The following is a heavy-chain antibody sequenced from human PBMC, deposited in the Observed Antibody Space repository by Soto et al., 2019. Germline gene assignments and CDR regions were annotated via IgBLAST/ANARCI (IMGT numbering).Heavy chain of an antibody. J-gene: IGHJ3*02. CDR1: GYTFTSYG. D-gene: IGHD3-3*01. CDR2: ISAYNGNT. Sequence: ASVKVSCKASGYTFTSYGISWVRQAPGQGLEWMGWISAYNGNTNYAQKLQGRVTMTTDTSTSTAYMELRSLRSDDTAVYYCARDPRITTFGVDLDAFDIWGQGTMVTVSS. V-gene: IGHV1-18*04. CDR3: ARDPRITTFGVDLDAFDI.